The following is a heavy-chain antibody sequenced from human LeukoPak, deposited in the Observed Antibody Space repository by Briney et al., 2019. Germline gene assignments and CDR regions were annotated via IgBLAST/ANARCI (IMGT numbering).Heavy chain of an antibody. CDR2: IKSKTDGGTT. J-gene: IGHJ4*02. V-gene: IGHV3-15*01. CDR1: GFTFSNAW. Sequence: GGSLRLSCAASGFTFSNAWMSWVRQAPGKGLPWVGRIKSKTDGGTTDYAAPVKGRFTISRDDSKNTLYLQMNSLKTEETAMYYCTTVSMITFGGVIVNRNYWGQGTLVTVSS. D-gene: IGHD3-16*02. CDR3: TTVSMITFGGVIVNRNY.